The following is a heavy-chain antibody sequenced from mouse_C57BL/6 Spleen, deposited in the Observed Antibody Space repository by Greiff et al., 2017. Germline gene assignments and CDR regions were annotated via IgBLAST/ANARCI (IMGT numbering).Heavy chain of an antibody. Sequence: VQVVESGAELARPGASVKLSCKASGYTFTSYGISWVKQRTGQGLAWIGEIYPRSGNTYYNEKFKGKATLTADKSSSTAYMELRSLTSEDSAVYFCVYYYGSSWGEAWFAYWGQGTLVTVSA. J-gene: IGHJ3*01. CDR3: VYYYGSSWGEAWFAY. CDR1: GYTFTSYG. D-gene: IGHD1-1*01. V-gene: IGHV1-81*01. CDR2: IYPRSGNT.